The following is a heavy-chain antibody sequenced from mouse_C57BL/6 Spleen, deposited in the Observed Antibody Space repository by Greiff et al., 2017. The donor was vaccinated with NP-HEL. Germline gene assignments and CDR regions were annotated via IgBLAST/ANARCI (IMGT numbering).Heavy chain of an antibody. Sequence: VQLQQPGAELVKPGASVKLSCKASGYTFTSYWMHWVKQRPGQGLEWIGMIHPNSGSTNYNEKFKSKATLTVDKSSSTAYMQLSSLTAEDSAVYYGARSRGTRGDYDAMDYWGQGTSVTVSS. CDR1: GYTFTSYW. V-gene: IGHV1-64*01. CDR3: ARSRGTRGDYDAMDY. D-gene: IGHD3-3*01. J-gene: IGHJ4*01. CDR2: IHPNSGST.